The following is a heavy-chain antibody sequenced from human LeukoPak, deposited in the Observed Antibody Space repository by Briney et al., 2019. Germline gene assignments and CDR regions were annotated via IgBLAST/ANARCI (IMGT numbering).Heavy chain of an antibody. CDR3: AKAADYYGSGNYRE. CDR2: ISGSGGST. Sequence: PGGSLTLSCVASGVTLSNYSMIWVRQAPRKGLEWVSAISGSGGSTYYADSVKGRFTISRDNSKNTLYLQMNSLRAEDTAVYYCAKAADYYGSGNYREWGQGTLVTVSS. CDR1: GVTLSNYS. V-gene: IGHV3-23*01. D-gene: IGHD3-10*01. J-gene: IGHJ4*02.